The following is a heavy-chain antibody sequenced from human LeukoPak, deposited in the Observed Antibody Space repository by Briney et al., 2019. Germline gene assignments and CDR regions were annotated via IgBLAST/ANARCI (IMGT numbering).Heavy chain of an antibody. CDR3: AKGGLAMVRGVMPRDAFDI. D-gene: IGHD3-10*01. Sequence: GGSLRLSCAASGFTFSSYGMHWVRQAPGKGLEWVAVISYDGSNKYYADSVKGRFTISRDNSKNTLYLQMNSLRAEDTAVYYCAKGGLAMVRGVMPRDAFDIWGQGTMVTVSS. CDR2: ISYDGSNK. J-gene: IGHJ3*02. CDR1: GFTFSSYG. V-gene: IGHV3-30*18.